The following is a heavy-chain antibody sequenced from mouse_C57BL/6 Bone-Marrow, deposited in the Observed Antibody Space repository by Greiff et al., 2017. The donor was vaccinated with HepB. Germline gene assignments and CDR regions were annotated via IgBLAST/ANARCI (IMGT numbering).Heavy chain of an antibody. CDR2: IYPGNSDT. CDR1: GYTFTSYW. Sequence: EVQLQQSGTVLARPGASVKMSCKTSGYTFTSYWMHWVKQRPGQGLEWIGAIYPGNSDTSYNQKFKGKAKLTAVTSASTAYMELSSLTNEDSAVYYCTRWDTTVPHYYAMDYWGQGTSVTVSS. CDR3: TRWDTTVPHYYAMDY. D-gene: IGHD1-1*01. J-gene: IGHJ4*01. V-gene: IGHV1-5*01.